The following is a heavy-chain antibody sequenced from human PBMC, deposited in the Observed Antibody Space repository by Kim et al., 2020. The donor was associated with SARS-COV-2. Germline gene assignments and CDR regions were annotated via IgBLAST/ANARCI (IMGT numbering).Heavy chain of an antibody. D-gene: IGHD1-26*01. CDR3: ARDLGEEDSGSCYPIYYFDY. V-gene: IGHV3-21*01. Sequence: GGSLRLSCAASGFTFSSYSMNWVRQAPGKGLEWVSSISSSSSYIYYADSVKGRFTISRDNAKNSLYLQMNSLRAEDTAVYYCARDLGEEDSGSCYPIYYFDYWGQGALVTVSS. J-gene: IGHJ4*02. CDR1: GFTFSSYS. CDR2: ISSSSSYI.